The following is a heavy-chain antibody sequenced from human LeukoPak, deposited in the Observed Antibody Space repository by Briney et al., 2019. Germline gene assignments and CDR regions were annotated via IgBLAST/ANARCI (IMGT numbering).Heavy chain of an antibody. J-gene: IGHJ3*02. CDR1: GYTFTSYG. D-gene: IGHD3-3*01. CDR3: ARGAPDYYDFWSGYGAFDI. V-gene: IGHV1-18*01. CDR2: ISAYNGNT. Sequence: ASVKVSCKASGYTFTSYGISWVRQAPGQGLEWMGWISAYNGNTNYAQKLQGRVTMTTDTSTSTAYMELRSLRSDDTAVYYCARGAPDYYDFWSGYGAFDIWGQGTMVTDSS.